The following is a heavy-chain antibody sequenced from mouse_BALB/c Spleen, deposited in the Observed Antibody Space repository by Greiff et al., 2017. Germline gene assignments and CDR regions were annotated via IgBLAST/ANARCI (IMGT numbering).Heavy chain of an antibody. Sequence: EVMLVESGGDLVKPGGSLKLSCAASGFTFSSYGMSWVRQTPDKRLEWVATISSGGSYTYYPDSVKGRFTISRDNAKNTLYLQMSSLKSEDTAMYYCARDSDAMDYWGQGTSVTVSS. V-gene: IGHV5-6*02. D-gene: IGHD3-1*01. CDR3: ARDSDAMDY. CDR2: ISSGGSYT. J-gene: IGHJ4*01. CDR1: GFTFSSYG.